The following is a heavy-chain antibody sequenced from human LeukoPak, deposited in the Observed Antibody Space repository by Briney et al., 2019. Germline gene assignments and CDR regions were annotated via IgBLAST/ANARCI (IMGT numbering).Heavy chain of an antibody. CDR3: AGGYSYGYDY. CDR1: GGSISSGGYS. CDR2: IYHSGST. V-gene: IGHV4-30-2*01. Sequence: PSQTLSLTCAVSGGSISSGGYSWSWLRQPPGKGLEWIGYIYHSGSTYYNPSLKSRVTISVDRSKNQFSLKLSSVTAADTAVYYCAGGYSYGYDYWGQGTLVTVSS. D-gene: IGHD5-18*01. J-gene: IGHJ4*02.